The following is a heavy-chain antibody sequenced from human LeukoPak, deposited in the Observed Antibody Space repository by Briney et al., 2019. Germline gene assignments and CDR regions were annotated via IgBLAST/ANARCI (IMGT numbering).Heavy chain of an antibody. CDR1: GFTFSSYW. CDR2: INSDGRST. J-gene: IGHJ4*02. V-gene: IGHV3-74*01. D-gene: IGHD3-22*01. Sequence: PGRSLRLSCAASGFTFSSYWMHSVRQAPGKGLGWVSSINSDGRSTTYADCVKDRFTISRDNAKNTLYLQMNSLRAEDTAMYYCAREYYYDNYFDYWGQGTLVTVSS. CDR3: AREYYYDNYFDY.